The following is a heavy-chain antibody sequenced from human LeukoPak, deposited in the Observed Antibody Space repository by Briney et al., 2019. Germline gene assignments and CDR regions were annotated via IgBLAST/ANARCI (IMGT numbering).Heavy chain of an antibody. D-gene: IGHD3-9*01. CDR1: GYTFTTNG. Sequence: ASVKVSCKASGYTFTTNGISWVRQAPGQGLEWMGWISTYNGNTNYAQNLQGRVTMTTDTSTSTAYMELRSLGSDDTAVYYCARDWLYGWDYWGQGTLVTVSS. CDR2: ISTYNGNT. CDR3: ARDWLYGWDY. J-gene: IGHJ4*02. V-gene: IGHV1-18*01.